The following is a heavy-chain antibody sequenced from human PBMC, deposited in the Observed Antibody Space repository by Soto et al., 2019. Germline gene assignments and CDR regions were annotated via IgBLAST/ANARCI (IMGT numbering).Heavy chain of an antibody. V-gene: IGHV3-23*01. CDR3: AKDSRSQGRLGWFDP. Sequence: EVQLLESGGGLVQPGGSLRLSCAASGFTFSSYAMSWVRQAPGKGLEWVSAISGSGGSTYYADSVKGRFTISRDNSKNSLYLQMNSLRAEDTAVYYCAKDSRSQGRLGWFDPWGQGTLVTVSS. J-gene: IGHJ5*02. CDR2: ISGSGGST. CDR1: GFTFSSYA. D-gene: IGHD3-10*01.